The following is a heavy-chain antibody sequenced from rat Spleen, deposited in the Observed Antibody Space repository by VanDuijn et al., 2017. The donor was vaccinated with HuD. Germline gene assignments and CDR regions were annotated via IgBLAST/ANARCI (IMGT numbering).Heavy chain of an antibody. CDR3: ASQGPSFDY. Sequence: EVQLVESDGGLVQPGRSLKLSCAASGFTFSDYYMAWVRQAPTKGLEWVATISYDGSSTYYRDSVKGRFTISRDNAKSTLYLQMDSLRSEDTATYYCASQGPSFDYCGQGVMVTVSS. D-gene: IGHD3-1*01. CDR1: GFTFSDYY. V-gene: IGHV5-29*01. J-gene: IGHJ2*01. CDR2: ISYDGSST.